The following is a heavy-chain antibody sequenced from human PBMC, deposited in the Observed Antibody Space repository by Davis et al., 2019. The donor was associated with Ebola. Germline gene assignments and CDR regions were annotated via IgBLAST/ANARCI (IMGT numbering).Heavy chain of an antibody. V-gene: IGHV3-74*01. CDR2: ANSDGSTT. CDR1: GFTFINYW. D-gene: IGHD5-18*01. CDR3: SREVRGGFSPMDL. Sequence: PGGSLRLSCAASGFTFINYWMHWVRQAPGKGLEWVSRANSDGSTTGYGDSVKGRFTISRDNARNTLHLQMNSLRAEDTAVYYCSREVRGGFSPMDLWGTGTTVTVSS. J-gene: IGHJ6*04.